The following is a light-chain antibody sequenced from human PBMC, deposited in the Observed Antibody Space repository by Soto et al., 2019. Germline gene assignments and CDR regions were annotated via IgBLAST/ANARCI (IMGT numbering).Light chain of an antibody. V-gene: IGKV1-9*01. CDR3: QHYNTYPWT. J-gene: IGKJ1*01. Sequence: IKLNHSPSSLSAYVGDRVTITCRASQGVSSFLAWYQQKPGKAPKLLIYTISTLQSGVPSRFSGSGSGTDFTLTISSLQPEDFATYYCQHYNTYPWTFGQ. CDR2: TIS. CDR1: QGVSSF.